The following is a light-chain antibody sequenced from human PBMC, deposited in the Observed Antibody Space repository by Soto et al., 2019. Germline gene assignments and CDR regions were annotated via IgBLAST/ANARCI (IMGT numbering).Light chain of an antibody. CDR2: EVS. CDR3: SSYAGSMGV. Sequence: QSVLTQPRSVSGSPGQSLTISCTGTSSDVGGYNYVSWYQQYPGKVPKLMIYEVSKRPSGVPDRFSGSKSGNTASLTVSGLQAEDEADYYCSSYAGSMGVFGTGTKVTVL. V-gene: IGLV2-11*01. CDR1: SSDVGGYNY. J-gene: IGLJ1*01.